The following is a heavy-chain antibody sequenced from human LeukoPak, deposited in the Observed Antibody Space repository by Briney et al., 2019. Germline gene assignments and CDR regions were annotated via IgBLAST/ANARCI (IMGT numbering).Heavy chain of an antibody. V-gene: IGHV1-69*13. CDR2: IIPIFGTP. CDR1: GYTLTGLS. Sequence: GASVKVSCKVSGYTLTGLSMHWVRQAPGKGLEWMGGIIPIFGTPNYAQKFQGRVTITADESTSTAYMELSSLTSEDTVVYYCAREHYYDSSGYQSPDAFDIWGQGTMVTVSS. D-gene: IGHD3-22*01. CDR3: AREHYYDSSGYQSPDAFDI. J-gene: IGHJ3*02.